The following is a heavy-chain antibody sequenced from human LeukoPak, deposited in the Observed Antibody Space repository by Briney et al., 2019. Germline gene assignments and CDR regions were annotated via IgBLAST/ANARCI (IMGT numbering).Heavy chain of an antibody. CDR1: GGTFSSYA. V-gene: IGHV1-69*13. CDR3: ARETSGSGSYSRYFDY. Sequence: ASVKVSCKASGGTFSSYAISWVRQAPGQGLEWMGGIIPIFGTANYAQKFQGRVTITADESTSTAYMELSSLRSEDTAVYYCARETSGSGSYSRYFDYWGQGTLVTVSS. J-gene: IGHJ4*02. D-gene: IGHD1-26*01. CDR2: IIPIFGTA.